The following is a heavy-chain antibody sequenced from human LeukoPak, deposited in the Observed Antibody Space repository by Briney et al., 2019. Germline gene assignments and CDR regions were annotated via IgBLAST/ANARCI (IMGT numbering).Heavy chain of an antibody. CDR3: AKRVALYGAFDY. D-gene: IGHD4/OR15-4a*01. CDR2: ISWNSGSI. J-gene: IGHJ4*02. V-gene: IGHV3-9*01. Sequence: GGSLRLSCAASGFTFDDYAMHWVRQAPGKGLEWVSGISWNSGSIGYADSVKGRFTISRDNAKNSLYLQMNSLRAEDTALYYCAKRVALYGAFDYWGQGTLVTVSS. CDR1: GFTFDDYA.